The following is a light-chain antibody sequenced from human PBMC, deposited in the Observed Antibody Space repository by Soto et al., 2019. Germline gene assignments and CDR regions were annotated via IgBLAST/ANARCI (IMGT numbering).Light chain of an antibody. Sequence: DIQMTQSPSTLSASVGDRVTIACRASQSINSWLAWYQHKPGKAPKLLIYDASTLQSGVPSRFSGSGSGTEFTLTISSLQPEDFATYYCQQLNSYPFTFGRGTKVDIX. V-gene: IGKV1-5*01. CDR3: QQLNSYPFT. CDR1: QSINSW. J-gene: IGKJ3*01. CDR2: DAS.